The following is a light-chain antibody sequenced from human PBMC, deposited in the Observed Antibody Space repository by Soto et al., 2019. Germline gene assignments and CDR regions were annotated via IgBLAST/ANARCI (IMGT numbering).Light chain of an antibody. Sequence: DIEMTQSPLSLSVTPGEPASISCRSSQSLLHSNGYNYLDWYLQKPGQSPQLLISSNSNRASGVPDRFGGSGSGTDFTLKISKVEAEDVGVYYCMQALQSPRTFGQGTKLEIK. CDR2: SNS. V-gene: IGKV2-28*01. CDR1: QSLLHSNGYNY. J-gene: IGKJ2*01. CDR3: MQALQSPRT.